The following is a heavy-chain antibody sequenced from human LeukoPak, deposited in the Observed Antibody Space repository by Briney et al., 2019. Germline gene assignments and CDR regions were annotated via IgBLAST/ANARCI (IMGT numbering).Heavy chain of an antibody. D-gene: IGHD3-22*01. CDR1: GGSISSYY. J-gene: IGHJ6*03. CDR3: ARDGDSSGYGIPSYYYYMDV. Sequence: SETLSLTCTVSGGSISSYYWSWIRQPPGKGLEWIGYIYYSGSTNYNPSLKSRVTISVDTSKNQFSLKLSSVTAADTAVYYCARDGDSSGYGIPSYYYYMDVWGKGTTVTVSS. CDR2: IYYSGST. V-gene: IGHV4-59*01.